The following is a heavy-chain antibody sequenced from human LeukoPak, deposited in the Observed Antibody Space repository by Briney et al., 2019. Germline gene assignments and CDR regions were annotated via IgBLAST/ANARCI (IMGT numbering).Heavy chain of an antibody. D-gene: IGHD6-19*01. CDR3: AKMVHTEQWLVPFDY. V-gene: IGHV3-23*01. CDR1: GFTFSNFA. J-gene: IGHJ4*02. CDR2: ISGSGGST. Sequence: GGSLRLSCAASGFTFSNFAMNWVRQAPGKGLEGVSTISGSGGSTYYADSVKGRFTISRGNSKNTLYLQMNSLRAEDTAVYYCAKMVHTEQWLVPFDYWGQGTLVTVSS.